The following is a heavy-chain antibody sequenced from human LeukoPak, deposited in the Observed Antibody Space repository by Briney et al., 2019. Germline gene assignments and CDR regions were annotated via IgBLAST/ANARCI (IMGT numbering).Heavy chain of an antibody. CDR1: GGSISSGGYY. J-gene: IGHJ6*03. Sequence: SETLSLTCTVSGGSISSGGYYWSWIRQHPGKGLEWIGYIYYSGSTYYNPSLKSRVTISVDTSKNQFSLKLSSVTAADTAVYYCARTQLWFGESRDYYMDVWGKGTTVTVSS. D-gene: IGHD3-10*01. CDR2: IYYSGST. CDR3: ARTQLWFGESRDYYMDV. V-gene: IGHV4-31*03.